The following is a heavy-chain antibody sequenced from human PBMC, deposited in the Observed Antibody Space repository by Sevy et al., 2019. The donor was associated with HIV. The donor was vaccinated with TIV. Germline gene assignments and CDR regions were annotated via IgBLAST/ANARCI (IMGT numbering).Heavy chain of an antibody. CDR3: AQETFGRFDS. CDR2: IKPDGSDN. J-gene: IGHJ4*02. V-gene: IGHV3-7*01. D-gene: IGHD1-26*01. CDR1: GFRFSVSW. Sequence: GGSLRPSCAASGFRFSVSWMNWVRQAPGKGLEWVANIKPDGSDNHYVDSAEGRFTISRDNAKNSLFLQMNSLRVEDTAMYYCAQETFGRFDSWGQGTLVTVSS.